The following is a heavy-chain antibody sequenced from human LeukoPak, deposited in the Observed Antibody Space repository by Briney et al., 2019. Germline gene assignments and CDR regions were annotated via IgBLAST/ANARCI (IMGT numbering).Heavy chain of an antibody. CDR3: ARGGVRLFDY. CDR2: IYYSGST. D-gene: IGHD3-10*01. CDR1: GGSISSSSYY. Sequence: SETLSLTCTVSGGSISSSSYYWGWIRQPPGKGLEWIGSIYYSGSTYYNPSLKSRVTISVDTSKNQFSLKLSSVTAADTAVYYCARGGVRLFDYWGQGTLVTVSS. J-gene: IGHJ4*02. V-gene: IGHV4-39*07.